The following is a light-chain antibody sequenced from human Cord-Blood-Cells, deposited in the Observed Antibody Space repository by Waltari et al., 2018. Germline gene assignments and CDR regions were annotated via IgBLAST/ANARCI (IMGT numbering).Light chain of an antibody. J-gene: IGLJ3*02. V-gene: IGLV3-19*01. Sequence: SSELTQDPAVSVPLGQTVSITCQGDSLRSYYASWYQQKSGQAPVLVIYGKNNRPAGIPDRFSGSSSGNTASLAITGAQAEDEADYYCNSRDSSGNFWVFGGGTKLTVL. CDR2: GKN. CDR1: SLRSYY. CDR3: NSRDSSGNFWV.